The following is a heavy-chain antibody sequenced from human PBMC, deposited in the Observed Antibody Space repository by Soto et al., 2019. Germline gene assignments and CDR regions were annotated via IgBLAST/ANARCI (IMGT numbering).Heavy chain of an antibody. CDR2: IYYSGST. CDR3: ARSGGSSGWTIFDY. V-gene: IGHV4-59*01. Sequence: QVQLQESGPGLVKPSETLSLTCTVSGGSISSYYWSWIRQPPGKGLEWIGYIYYSGSTNYNPSLKSRVTISVDTSKNQFSLKLSSVTAADTAVYYCARSGGSSGWTIFDYWGQGTLVTVSS. D-gene: IGHD6-19*01. J-gene: IGHJ4*02. CDR1: GGSISSYY.